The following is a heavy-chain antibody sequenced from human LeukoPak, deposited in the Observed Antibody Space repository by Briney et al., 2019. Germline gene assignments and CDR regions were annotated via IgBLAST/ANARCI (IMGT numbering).Heavy chain of an antibody. J-gene: IGHJ5*02. CDR2: IYTSGST. D-gene: IGHD1-14*01. CDR1: GGSISSYY. CDR3: ARDTLRTMKKTDWFDP. Sequence: KTSETLSLTCTVSGGSISSYYWSWIRQPPGKGLEWIGRIYTSGSTNYNPSLKSRVTMSVDTSKNQFSLKLSSVTAADTAVYYCARDTLRTMKKTDWFDPWGQGTLVTVSS. V-gene: IGHV4-4*07.